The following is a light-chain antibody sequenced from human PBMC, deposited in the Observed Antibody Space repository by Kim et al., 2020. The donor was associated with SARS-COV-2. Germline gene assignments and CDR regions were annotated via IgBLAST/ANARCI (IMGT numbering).Light chain of an antibody. CDR3: QQTYLFPWT. CDR1: RTISDY. J-gene: IGKJ1*01. Sequence: DIQMTQSPSSLSSSVGGRVIITCRASRTISDYVNWYQQKPGKAPMLLIYGSSTLQTGVPSRFNASGSGSNFTLTIASLQPEDFATYFCQQTYLFPWTFGQGTKVDIK. V-gene: IGKV1-39*01. CDR2: GSS.